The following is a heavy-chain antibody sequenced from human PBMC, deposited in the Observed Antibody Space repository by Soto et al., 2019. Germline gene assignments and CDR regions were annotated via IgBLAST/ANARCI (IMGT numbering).Heavy chain of an antibody. CDR3: SKSYYDYIWGSYRRTPQSFDY. D-gene: IGHD3-16*02. V-gene: IGHV3-30*18. CDR2: ISYDSSNK. CDR1: GFTFSYG. J-gene: IGHJ4*02. Sequence: PGGSLRLSCAASGFTFSYGIHWLRQAPGKGLEWVAYISYDSSNKFYGDSVKGRFTISRDNSKNTQFLQMNSLRAEDTAVYYCSKSYYDYIWGSYRRTPQSFDYWGQGTLVTSPQ.